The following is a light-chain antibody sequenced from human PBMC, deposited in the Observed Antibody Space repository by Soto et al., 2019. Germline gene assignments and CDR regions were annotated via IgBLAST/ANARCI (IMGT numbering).Light chain of an antibody. CDR3: QQYDNWPIT. Sequence: ERVMTQSPATLSVSPGESATLSCRASQSVGSNLAWYQQRPGQAPRLLIYGASTRATGIPARFSGSGSGTEFTLTISSLQSEDFAVYFCQQYDNWPITFGQGTKVDIK. J-gene: IGKJ1*01. V-gene: IGKV3-15*01. CDR2: GAS. CDR1: QSVGSN.